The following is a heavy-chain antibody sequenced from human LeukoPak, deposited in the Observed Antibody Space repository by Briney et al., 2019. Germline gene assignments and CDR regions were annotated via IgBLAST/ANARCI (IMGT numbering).Heavy chain of an antibody. Sequence: SETLSLTCTVSGGSISSNSYYWGWIRQPPGKGLEWIGSIYYSGRTYYNPSLKSRVTISVDTSKQQFSLKLSSVTAADTAVYYCARVDFWSGYGLDYWGQGTLVTVSS. CDR1: GGSISSNSYY. D-gene: IGHD3-3*01. CDR2: IYYSGRT. V-gene: IGHV4-39*07. CDR3: ARVDFWSGYGLDY. J-gene: IGHJ4*02.